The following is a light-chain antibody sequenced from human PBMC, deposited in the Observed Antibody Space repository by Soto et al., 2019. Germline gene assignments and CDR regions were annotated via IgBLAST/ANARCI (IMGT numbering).Light chain of an antibody. V-gene: IGLV2-14*01. CDR3: SSYTSSTTPWV. J-gene: IGLJ3*02. Sequence: QSVLTQPASVSGSPGQSITISCTGTSSDVGGNNCVSWYQHHPGKAPKLLIYRPSGVSNRFSGSKSGNTASLTISGLQAEDEGDYHCSSYTSSTTPWVFGGGTKLTVL. CDR1: SSDVGGNNC.